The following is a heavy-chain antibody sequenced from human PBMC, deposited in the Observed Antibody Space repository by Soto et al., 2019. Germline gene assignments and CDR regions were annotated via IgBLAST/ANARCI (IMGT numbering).Heavy chain of an antibody. CDR1: GYTFTSYG. CDR2: ISAYNGNT. CDR3: ARDLGVRFLEWFQHYGMDV. Sequence: VAAVKLSCKASGYTFTSYGSSWVRQAPGQGLEWMGWISAYNGNTNYAQKLQGRVTMTTDTSTSTAYMELRSLRSDDTAVYYCARDLGVRFLEWFQHYGMDVWGQGTTVNVS. V-gene: IGHV1-18*01. J-gene: IGHJ6*02. D-gene: IGHD3-3*01.